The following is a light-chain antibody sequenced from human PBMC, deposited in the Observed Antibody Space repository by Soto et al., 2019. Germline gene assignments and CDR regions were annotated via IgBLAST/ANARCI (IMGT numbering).Light chain of an antibody. CDR1: QGIGFY. V-gene: IGKV1-9*01. CDR2: AAS. CDR3: QHVNSYPPFT. Sequence: IQLTQSPSSLSASVGDRVTITCRSSQGIGFYLAWYQQKQGSAPQLLIYAASTLQSRVPSRFSGSGSGTNLTLTISGLQPEDVATYYCQHVNSYPPFTFGPGTTVDLK. J-gene: IGKJ3*01.